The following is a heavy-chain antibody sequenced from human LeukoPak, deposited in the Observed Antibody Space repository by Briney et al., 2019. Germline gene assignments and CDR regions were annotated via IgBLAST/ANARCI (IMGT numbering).Heavy chain of an antibody. V-gene: IGHV3-53*01. J-gene: IGHJ3*02. CDR2: IYSGGNT. CDR1: GFTVSNTY. CDR3: ARDTSSAFDI. Sequence: GGSLRLSCAASGFTVSNTYMSWVRQAPGNGLEWVSLIYSGGNTYYADSVKGRFSISRDNSKNTLYLQMNSLRAEDTAVYYCARDTSSAFDIWGQGTMVTVSS.